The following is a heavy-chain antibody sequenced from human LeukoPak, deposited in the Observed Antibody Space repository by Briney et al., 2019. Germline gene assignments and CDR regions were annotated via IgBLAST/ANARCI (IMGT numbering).Heavy chain of an antibody. Sequence: GASVKVSCKASGFTFSSYAMSWVRQAPGKGLEWVSAISGSGGSTYYADSVKGRFTISRDNSKNTLYLQMNSLRAEDTAVYYCAKSRRNFDYWGQGTLVTVSS. J-gene: IGHJ4*02. CDR2: ISGSGGST. CDR1: GFTFSSYA. V-gene: IGHV3-23*01. CDR3: AKSRRNFDY.